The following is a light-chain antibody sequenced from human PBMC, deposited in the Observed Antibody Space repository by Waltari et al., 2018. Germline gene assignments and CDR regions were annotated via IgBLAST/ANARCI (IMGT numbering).Light chain of an antibody. V-gene: IGKV1-33*01. CDR2: DAF. Sequence: DIQMTQSPSSLSAFVGETVTITCQESQDITNSLNWYQQKPGKAPKLLIFDAFNLQSGVPLRFSGRGSGTNFTFTISALQPEDTATYFCQQFENLPLTFGAGTKVEI. CDR1: QDITNS. CDR3: QQFENLPLT. J-gene: IGKJ4*01.